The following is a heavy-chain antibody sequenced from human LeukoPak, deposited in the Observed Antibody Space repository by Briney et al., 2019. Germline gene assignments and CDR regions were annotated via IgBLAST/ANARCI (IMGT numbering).Heavy chain of an antibody. CDR1: GGSISSSSYY. D-gene: IGHD3-3*01. J-gene: IGHJ3*02. CDR3: ASELVLRFFEWLGSPSDAFDI. Sequence: SETLSLTCTVSGGSISSSSYYWGWIRQPPGKGLEWIGSIYYSGSTYYNPSLKSRVTISVDTSKNQFSLKLSSVTAADTAVYYCASELVLRFFEWLGSPSDAFDIWGQGKMVTVSS. V-gene: IGHV4-39*01. CDR2: IYYSGST.